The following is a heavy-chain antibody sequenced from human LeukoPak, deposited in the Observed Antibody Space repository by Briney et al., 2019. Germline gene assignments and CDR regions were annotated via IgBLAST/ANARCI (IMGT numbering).Heavy chain of an antibody. CDR2: IYISGGT. J-gene: IGHJ3*01. D-gene: IGHD4-17*01. V-gene: IGHV4-61*02. Sequence: SQTLSLTCTVSGGSIMNGPHYWHWIRQPAGKGLEWVGRIYISGGTYYNPSLKSRVTISIDKSKNQFSLVLSSVTAADTAVYYCARWSYGDFDALDVWGQGTMVTVSS. CDR1: GGSIMNGPHY. CDR3: ARWSYGDFDALDV.